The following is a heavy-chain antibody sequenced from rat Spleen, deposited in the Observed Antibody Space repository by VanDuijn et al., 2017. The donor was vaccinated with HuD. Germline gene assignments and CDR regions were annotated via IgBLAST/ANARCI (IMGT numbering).Heavy chain of an antibody. D-gene: IGHD1-4*01. Sequence: EVKLLESGGGLVQPGGSMRLSCAASGFTFTNFYMNWIRQPAGKAPEWLGFIRNKANGYTTEYNPAVKGRFTISRDNTQNMLYLQMNTLRPEDTATYYCARHPGVTPYWCFDLWGPGTMVTVSS. CDR1: GFTFTNFY. J-gene: IGHJ1*01. CDR2: IRNKANGYTT. V-gene: IGHV7-7*01. CDR3: ARHPGVTPYWCFDL.